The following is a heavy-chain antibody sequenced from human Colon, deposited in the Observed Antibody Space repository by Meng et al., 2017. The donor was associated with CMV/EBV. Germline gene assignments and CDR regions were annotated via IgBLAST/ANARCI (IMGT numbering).Heavy chain of an antibody. CDR1: DFSLDNYA. Sequence: GESLKISCAASDFSLDNYAMFWVRQAPGKGLEWVAFSRFDGSDKYAESVKGRFTISRDNSRSTVFLQMNGLRVEDTAVYYCVKGSTSGGGYLAFWGQGTRVTVSS. CDR2: SRFDGSDK. V-gene: IGHV3-30*02. J-gene: IGHJ4*02. CDR3: VKGSTSGGGYLAF. D-gene: IGHD3-16*02.